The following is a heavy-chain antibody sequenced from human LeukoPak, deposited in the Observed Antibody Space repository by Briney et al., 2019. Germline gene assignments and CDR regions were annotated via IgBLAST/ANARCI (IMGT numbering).Heavy chain of an antibody. CDR2: IYYGETT. Sequence: SETLSLTCTVSGASISSSNFYRDWIRQSPGKGLEWIGNIYYGETTSYNPSFKSRVTISVDSSKNQFSLKVNSVTAADTAMYFCVRHYVHHIVGPSYWGQGILVTVPS. D-gene: IGHD1-26*01. V-gene: IGHV4-39*01. J-gene: IGHJ4*02. CDR1: GASISSSNFY. CDR3: VRHYVHHIVGPSY.